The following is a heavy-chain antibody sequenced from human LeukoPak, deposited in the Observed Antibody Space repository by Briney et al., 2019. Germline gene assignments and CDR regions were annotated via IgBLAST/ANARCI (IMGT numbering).Heavy chain of an antibody. Sequence: SETLSLTCTVSGGSISGSSYYWGWIRQPPGKGLEWIGSIYYSGSTYYNPSLKSRVTISVDTSKNQFSLKLSSVTAADTAVYYCARDRSGYGYSGYGPFDYWGQGTLVTVSS. CDR1: GGSISGSSYY. D-gene: IGHD5-12*01. J-gene: IGHJ4*02. CDR3: ARDRSGYGYSGYGPFDY. V-gene: IGHV4-39*07. CDR2: IYYSGST.